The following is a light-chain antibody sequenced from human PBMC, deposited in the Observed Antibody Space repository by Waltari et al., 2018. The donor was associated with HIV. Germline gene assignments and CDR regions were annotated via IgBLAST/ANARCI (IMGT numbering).Light chain of an antibody. Sequence: QSALTQPRSVSGSPGQSVTISCTGTSSDVGGYNYVSWYHQHPGKAPKLMIYDVNKRPSGVPDRFSGSKSGNTASLTISGLQAEDEADYYCCSYGGSFFYVFGTGTKVTVL. CDR1: SSDVGGYNY. CDR3: CSYGGSFFYV. CDR2: DVN. V-gene: IGLV2-11*01. J-gene: IGLJ1*01.